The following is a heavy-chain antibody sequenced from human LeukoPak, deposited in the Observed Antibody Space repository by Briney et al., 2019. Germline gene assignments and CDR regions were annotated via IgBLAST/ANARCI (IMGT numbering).Heavy chain of an antibody. CDR2: INPNSGGT. D-gene: IGHD3-9*01. CDR1: GYTFTDYY. V-gene: IGHV1-2*02. J-gene: IGHJ4*02. Sequence: GASVKVSCKASGYTFTDYYMHWVRQAAGRGLEWMGWINPNSGGTNYAQKFQGRVTMARDTSISTAYMEVSRLRSDDTAVYYCARTLFLTGYSAAFDYWGQGTLVTVSS. CDR3: ARTLFLTGYSAAFDY.